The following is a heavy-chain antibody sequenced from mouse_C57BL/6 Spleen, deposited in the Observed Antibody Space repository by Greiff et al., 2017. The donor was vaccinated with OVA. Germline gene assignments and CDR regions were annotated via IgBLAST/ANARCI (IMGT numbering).Heavy chain of an antibody. J-gene: IGHJ3*01. V-gene: IGHV1-82*01. CDR3: ARSYYSNYEAWFAY. D-gene: IGHD2-5*01. CDR2: IYPVDGDT. CDR1: GYAFSSSW. Sequence: QVHVKQSGPELVKPGASVKISCKASGYAFSSSWMNWVKQRPGKGLEWIGRIYPVDGDTNYNGKFKGKATLTADKSSSTAYMQLSSLTSEDSAVYFCARSYYSNYEAWFAYWGQGTLVTVSA.